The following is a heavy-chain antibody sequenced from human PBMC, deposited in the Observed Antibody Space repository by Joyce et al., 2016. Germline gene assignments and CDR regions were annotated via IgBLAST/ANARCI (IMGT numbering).Heavy chain of an antibody. Sequence: QIRLVESGGGVVQPGRSMRLSCAASGFNFTTHSIHWVRQAPGKGLEGVAFISYDGSFKYYSESVGGRFTISRDNSKTTVSLQMSSLRPEDTALYYCAKGAFWRGFDSWGQGTRVTVSS. CDR3: AKGAFWRGFDS. CDR2: ISYDGSFK. CDR1: GFNFTTHS. D-gene: IGHD3-3*01. V-gene: IGHV3-30*18. J-gene: IGHJ4*02.